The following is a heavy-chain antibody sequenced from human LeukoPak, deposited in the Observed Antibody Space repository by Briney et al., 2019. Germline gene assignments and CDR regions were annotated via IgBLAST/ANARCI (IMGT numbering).Heavy chain of an antibody. V-gene: IGHV4-59*01. Sequence: SETLSLTCIVSGASISRSYWSWIRESPGKGLEWIGYVYYNRSTNYNPSLKSRVIISVDMSKNQFSLMLRSVTDADTAVYYCARGGDGWFDHWGQGSLVTVSS. CDR3: ARGGDGWFDH. CDR1: GASISRSY. D-gene: IGHD3-16*01. J-gene: IGHJ5*02. CDR2: VYYNRST.